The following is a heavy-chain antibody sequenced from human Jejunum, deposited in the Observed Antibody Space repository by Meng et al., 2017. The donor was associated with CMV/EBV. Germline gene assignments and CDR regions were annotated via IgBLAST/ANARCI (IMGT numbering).Heavy chain of an antibody. CDR2: SNAGNGNT. Sequence: TNDAIHWVRKAHGQRLEWVGWSNAGNGNTKHSQEFQIRVTITRDTSASTAYMDLSSLRSEDTAVYYCGVCTSTSCSLRDPSPPLQDWGQGTLVTVSS. CDR1: TNDA. J-gene: IGHJ1*01. CDR3: GVCTSTSCSLRDPSPPLQD. D-gene: IGHD2-2*01. V-gene: IGHV1-3*02.